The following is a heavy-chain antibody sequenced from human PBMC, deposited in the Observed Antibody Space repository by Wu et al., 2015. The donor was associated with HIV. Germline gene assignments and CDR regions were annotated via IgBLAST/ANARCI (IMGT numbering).Heavy chain of an antibody. CDR3: ARRELPFYFHF. CDR1: GYTFTDYD. V-gene: IGHV1-8*01. CDR2: MNPNSGYT. Sequence: QVQLVQSGAEVKKPGASVKVSCKASGYTFTDYDINWVRQAAGQGLEWVGWMNPNSGYTGSAQKFQGRITMTRNTATRTAYMELSSLRSDDTAVYYCARRELPFYFHFWGQGQWSPSPQ. J-gene: IGHJ4*02. D-gene: IGHD2-21*01.